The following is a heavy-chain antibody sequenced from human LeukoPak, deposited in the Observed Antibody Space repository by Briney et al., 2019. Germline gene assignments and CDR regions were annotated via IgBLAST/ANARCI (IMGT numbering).Heavy chain of an antibody. Sequence: SGGSLRLSCAASGFTFSDYYMSWIRQAPGKGLEWVSYISSSGSTIYYADSVKGRFTISRDNAKNSLYLQMNSLRAEDTAVYYGARDDLNYYYDSSGYRQGLDYWGQGTLVTVSS. CDR3: ARDDLNYYYDSSGYRQGLDY. CDR2: ISSSGSTI. CDR1: GFTFSDYY. V-gene: IGHV3-11*01. J-gene: IGHJ4*02. D-gene: IGHD3-22*01.